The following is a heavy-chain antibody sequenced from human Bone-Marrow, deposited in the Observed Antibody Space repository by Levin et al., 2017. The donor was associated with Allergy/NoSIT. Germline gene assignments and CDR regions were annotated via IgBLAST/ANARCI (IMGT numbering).Heavy chain of an antibody. CDR3: ARETAVAGY. V-gene: IGHV3-48*04. J-gene: IGHJ4*02. CDR1: GFTFSSYS. CDR2: ISSSSSTI. D-gene: IGHD6-19*01. Sequence: GESLKISCAASGFTFSSYSMNWVRQAPGKGLEWVSYISSSSSTIYYADSVKGRFTISRDNAKNSLYLQMNSLRAEDTAVYYCARETAVAGYWGQGTLVTVSS.